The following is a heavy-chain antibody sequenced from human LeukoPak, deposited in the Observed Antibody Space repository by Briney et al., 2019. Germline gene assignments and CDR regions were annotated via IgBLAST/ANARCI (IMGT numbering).Heavy chain of an antibody. CDR1: GGSISTSNW. J-gene: IGHJ4*02. V-gene: IGHV4-4*02. CDR3: AKSGDYCLDY. CDR2: IYHTGST. D-gene: IGHD3-3*01. Sequence: PSGTLSLTCAVSGGSISTSNWWSWVRQPPGKGLEWIGEIYHTGSTNYNSSLKSRVTISVDKSKNQFSLKVTSVTAADTAIYYCAKSGDYCLDYWCPGTLVTVSS.